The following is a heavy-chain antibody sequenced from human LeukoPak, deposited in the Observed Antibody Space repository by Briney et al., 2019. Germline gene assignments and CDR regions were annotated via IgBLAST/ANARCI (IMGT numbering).Heavy chain of an antibody. Sequence: GASVKVSCKASGGTFSSYAISWVRQAPGQGLEWMGRIIPILGIANYAQKFQGRVTITADKSTSTAYMELSSLRSEDTAVYYCASFLGSVGVGATKSYPKRVFEFDYWGQGTLVTVSS. CDR3: ASFLGSVGVGATKSYPKRVFEFDY. J-gene: IGHJ4*02. CDR2: IIPILGIA. V-gene: IGHV1-69*04. D-gene: IGHD1-26*01. CDR1: GGTFSSYA.